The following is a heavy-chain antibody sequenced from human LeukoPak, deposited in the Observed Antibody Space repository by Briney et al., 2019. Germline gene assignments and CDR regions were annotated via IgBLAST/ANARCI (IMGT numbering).Heavy chain of an antibody. CDR2: ISNNGGST. CDR3: AKVPWEYGDYAPFDY. J-gene: IGHJ4*02. CDR1: GFTFSSYA. D-gene: IGHD4-17*01. Sequence: GGSLRLSCAASGFTFSSYAMSWVRQAPGKGLERVSGISNNGGSTYYADSVKGRFTISRDNSKNTLYLQMNSLRVEDTAVYYCAKVPWEYGDYAPFDYWGQGTLITVSS. V-gene: IGHV3-23*01.